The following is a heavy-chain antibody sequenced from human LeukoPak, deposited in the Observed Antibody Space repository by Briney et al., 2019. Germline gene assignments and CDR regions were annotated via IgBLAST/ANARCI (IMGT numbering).Heavy chain of an antibody. J-gene: IGHJ4*02. CDR2: ISGSGGST. V-gene: IGHV3-23*01. Sequence: GGSLRLSCAASGFTFSSYAMSWVRQAPGKGLEWVSAISGSGGSTYYADSVKGRFTISRDNSKNTLYLQMNSLRAEDTAVYYCAKGTSSYYDSSGSDYWGQGTLVIVSS. CDR3: AKGTSSYYDSSGSDY. CDR1: GFTFSSYA. D-gene: IGHD3-22*01.